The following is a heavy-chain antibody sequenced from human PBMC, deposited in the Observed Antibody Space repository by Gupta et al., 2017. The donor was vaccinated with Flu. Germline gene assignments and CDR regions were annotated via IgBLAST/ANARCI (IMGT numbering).Heavy chain of an antibody. J-gene: IGHJ4*02. CDR3: AREDCSGGSCPIDY. Sequence: QVQLQESGPGLVKPSQTLSLTCTVTGGSISSGRYYWSWIRQPAGKGLEWIGRIYTSGSTNYNPSLKSRVTISVDTSKNQFSLKLSSVTAADTAVYYCAREDCSGGSCPIDYWGQGTLVTVSS. CDR2: IYTSGST. CDR1: GGSISSGRYY. D-gene: IGHD2-15*01. V-gene: IGHV4-61*02.